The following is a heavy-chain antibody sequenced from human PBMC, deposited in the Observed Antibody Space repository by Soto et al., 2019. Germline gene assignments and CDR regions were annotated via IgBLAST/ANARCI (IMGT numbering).Heavy chain of an antibody. CDR1: GLTFSSYG. CDR3: AKARPRGFGELSDWFDP. CDR2: ISYDGSNK. V-gene: IGHV3-30*18. Sequence: GGSLRLSCAASGLTFSSYGMHWARQAPGKGLEWVAVISYDGSNKYYADSVKGRFTISRDNSKNTLYLQMNSLRAEDTAVYYCAKARPRGFGELSDWFDPWGQGPLVTVSS. D-gene: IGHD3-10*01. J-gene: IGHJ5*02.